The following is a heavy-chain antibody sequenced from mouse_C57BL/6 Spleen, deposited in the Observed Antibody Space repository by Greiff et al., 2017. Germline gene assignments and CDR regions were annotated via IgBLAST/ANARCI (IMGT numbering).Heavy chain of an antibody. D-gene: IGHD1-1*01. Sequence: VQLQQSGAELVRPGASVTLSCKASGYTFTDYEMHWVKQTPVHGLEWIGAIDPETGGTAYNQKFKGKAILTADKSSSTAYMELRSLTSEDSAVYYCTRRVITTVVAPSYFDYWGQGTTLTVSS. CDR2: IDPETGGT. CDR1: GYTFTDYE. J-gene: IGHJ2*01. CDR3: TRRVITTVVAPSYFDY. V-gene: IGHV1-15*01.